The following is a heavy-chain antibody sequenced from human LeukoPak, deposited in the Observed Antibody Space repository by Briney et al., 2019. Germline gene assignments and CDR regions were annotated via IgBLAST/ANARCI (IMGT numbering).Heavy chain of an antibody. CDR3: ACSSSYGKLDI. V-gene: IGHV4-59*01. J-gene: IGHJ3*02. CDR1: GGSISSYY. Sequence: SETLSLTCTVSGGSISSYYWSWIRQPPGKGLEWMGYIHYSGNTNYNPSLKSRVTISVDTSKIQFSLKLSSVTAADTAVYYCACSSSYGKLDIWGQGAMVTVFS. CDR2: IHYSGNT. D-gene: IGHD6-6*01.